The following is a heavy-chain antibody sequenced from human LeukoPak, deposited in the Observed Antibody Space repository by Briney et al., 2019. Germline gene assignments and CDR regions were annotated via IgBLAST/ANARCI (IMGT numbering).Heavy chain of an antibody. V-gene: IGHV4-4*09. CDR1: GGSISSYY. J-gene: IGHJ5*02. CDR2: IYTSGST. CDR3: ARSIRLLADWFDP. D-gene: IGHD1-26*01. Sequence: SETLSLTCTVSGGSISSYYWSWIRQPPGKGLEWIGYIYTSGSTNYNPSLKSRVTISVDTSKNQFSLKLSSVTAADTAVYYCARSIRLLADWFDPWGQGTLVTVSS.